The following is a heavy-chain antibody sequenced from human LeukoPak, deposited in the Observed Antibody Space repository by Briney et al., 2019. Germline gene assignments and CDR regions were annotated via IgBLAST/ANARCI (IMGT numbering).Heavy chain of an antibody. V-gene: IGHV4-39*07. CDR2: IYYSGST. D-gene: IGHD2-8*02. CDR3: ARGRWGMSSWFDP. J-gene: IGHJ5*02. Sequence: SETLSLTCTVSGGSISSSSYYWRWIRQPPGKGLEWIGSIYYSGSTCYNPSLKSRVTISVDTSKNQLSLKLSSVTAADTAVYYCARGRWGMSSWFDPWGQGTLVTVSS. CDR1: GGSISSSSYY.